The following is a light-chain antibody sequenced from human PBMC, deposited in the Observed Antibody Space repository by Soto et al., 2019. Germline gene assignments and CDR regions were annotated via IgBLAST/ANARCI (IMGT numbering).Light chain of an antibody. CDR2: AAS. CDR1: QDISSY. V-gene: IGKV1-17*03. CDR3: LQHKSYPLT. J-gene: IGKJ4*01. Sequence: DIQMTQSPSAMSASVGDRVTITCRASQDISSYLAWFQQKPGKVPKRLIYAASSLQSGVPARFSGSGSGTECTLTISSLQPDDFATYYCLQHKSYPLTFGGWTKVESK.